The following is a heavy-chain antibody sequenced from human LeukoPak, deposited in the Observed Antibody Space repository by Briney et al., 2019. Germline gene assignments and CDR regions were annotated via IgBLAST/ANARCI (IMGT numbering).Heavy chain of an antibody. J-gene: IGHJ5*02. Sequence: SETLSLTCTVFGGSISNYYWSWIRQLPGKGLEWIGYNSYSGITNYNPSLKSRATISVDTSKNQFSLEVTSVTAADTAIYYCARQSTNLRRLDPWGQGTLVAVSS. CDR3: ARQSTNLRRLDP. CDR2: NSYSGIT. V-gene: IGHV4-59*08. CDR1: GGSISNYY.